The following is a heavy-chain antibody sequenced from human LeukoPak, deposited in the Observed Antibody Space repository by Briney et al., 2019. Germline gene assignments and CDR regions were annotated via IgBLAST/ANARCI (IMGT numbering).Heavy chain of an antibody. D-gene: IGHD3-16*02. CDR2: ISAYNGNT. CDR1: GYTFTSYD. J-gene: IGHJ3*02. V-gene: IGHV1-18*01. Sequence: ASVKVSCKASGYTFTSYDINWVRQAPGQGLEWMGWISAYNGNTNYAQKLQGRVTMTTDTSTSTAYMELRSLRSDDTAVYYCARDVTGYPARHAFDIWGQGTMVTVSS. CDR3: ARDVTGYPARHAFDI.